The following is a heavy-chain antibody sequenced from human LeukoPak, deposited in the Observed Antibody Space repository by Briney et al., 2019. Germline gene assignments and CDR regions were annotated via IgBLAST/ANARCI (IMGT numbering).Heavy chain of an antibody. D-gene: IGHD6-19*01. J-gene: IGHJ4*02. V-gene: IGHV3-30-3*01. CDR2: IPYDGCNK. CDR1: GFTFSSYA. CDR3: AKDAPPWYSSGWSHPFDY. Sequence: AGGSLRLSCAASGFTFSSYALHWVRQAPGKGLEWVAIIPYDGCNKYYADSVKGRFTISRDNSKNTLYLQMNSLRAEDTAVYYCAKDAPPWYSSGWSHPFDYWGQGTLVTVSS.